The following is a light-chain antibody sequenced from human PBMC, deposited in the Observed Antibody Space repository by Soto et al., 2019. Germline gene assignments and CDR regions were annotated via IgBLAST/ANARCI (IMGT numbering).Light chain of an antibody. CDR2: AAS. CDR1: QTINNY. J-gene: IGKJ4*01. Sequence: DIQMTQSPSSLSASIGDRVTITCRASQTINNYLNWYQQKPGKAPTLLIYAASRLQSGVPSRFSGGESGTDFTLTISSLQPEDFATYYCQQTYRTSTFGGGTKV. CDR3: QQTYRTST. V-gene: IGKV1-39*01.